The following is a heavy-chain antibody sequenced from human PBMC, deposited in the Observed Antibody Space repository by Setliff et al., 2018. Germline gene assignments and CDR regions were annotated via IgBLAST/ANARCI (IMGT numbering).Heavy chain of an antibody. V-gene: IGHV4-59*12. CDR3: ALSGTYRFFDY. CDR2: VYYSGTA. CDR1: DGSLSTYY. Sequence: PSETLSLTCTVSDGSLSTYYWSWIRQPPGKGLEFIGYVYYSGTANYSPSLRSRLTISVDTSKNQFSLNLRSVTAADTAVYYCALSGTYRFFDYWGQGTPVTVSS. J-gene: IGHJ4*02. D-gene: IGHD1-26*01.